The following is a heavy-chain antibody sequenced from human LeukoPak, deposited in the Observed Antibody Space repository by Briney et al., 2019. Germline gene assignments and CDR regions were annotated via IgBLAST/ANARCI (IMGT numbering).Heavy chain of an antibody. CDR3: ARWMGTWNAFDI. Sequence: SETLSLTCTVSGDSITNFYCNWIRQPPGKGLEWIGYINYNESTTFNPSIKRRVTMAVDTSKNQFSLKLSSVTAADTAVYFCARWMGTWNAFDIWGQGTVVTVSS. J-gene: IGHJ3*02. D-gene: IGHD1-1*01. V-gene: IGHV4-59*12. CDR2: INYNEST. CDR1: GDSITNFY.